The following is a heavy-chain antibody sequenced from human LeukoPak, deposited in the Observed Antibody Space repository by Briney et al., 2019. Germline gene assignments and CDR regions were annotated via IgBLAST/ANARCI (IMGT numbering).Heavy chain of an antibody. V-gene: IGHV4-59*01. CDR2: LYPSGST. CDR1: GXSINSGY. J-gene: IGHJ4*02. Sequence: PSEALSLTCSVSGXSINSGYRSWIRQPPGKGLEWIGLLYPSGSTNYNPSLKSRVTISVDTSRNQFSLKLSSVTAADTAVYYCASGHYPFEYWGQGTLVTVSS. D-gene: IGHD1-26*01. CDR3: ASGHYPFEY.